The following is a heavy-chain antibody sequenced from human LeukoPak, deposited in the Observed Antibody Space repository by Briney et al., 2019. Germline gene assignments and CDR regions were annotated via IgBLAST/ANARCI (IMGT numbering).Heavy chain of an antibody. J-gene: IGHJ4*02. Sequence: GGSLRLSCAASGFTFSSYSMNWVRQAPGKGLEWVSSISSSSSYIYYADSVKSRFTISRDNAKNSLYLQMNSLRAEDTAVYYCASQTTYGPSNYWGQGTLVTVSS. CDR2: ISSSSSYI. CDR3: ASQTTYGPSNY. D-gene: IGHD1-14*01. CDR1: GFTFSSYS. V-gene: IGHV3-21*01.